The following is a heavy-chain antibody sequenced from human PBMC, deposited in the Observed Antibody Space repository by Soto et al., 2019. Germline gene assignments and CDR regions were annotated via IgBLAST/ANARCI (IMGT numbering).Heavy chain of an antibody. D-gene: IGHD2-15*01. CDR3: AAGYCSGGRQEAFYYYGMDV. CDR2: IYHSGST. Sequence: QVQLQESGPGLVKPSGTLSLTCAVSGGSISSSNWWTWVRQPPGKGLEWIGEIYHSGSTNYNPSLKSRVTISVDKSKNQFSLKLSSVTAADTAVYYCAAGYCSGGRQEAFYYYGMDVWGQGTTVTVSS. CDR1: GGSISSSNW. V-gene: IGHV4-4*02. J-gene: IGHJ6*02.